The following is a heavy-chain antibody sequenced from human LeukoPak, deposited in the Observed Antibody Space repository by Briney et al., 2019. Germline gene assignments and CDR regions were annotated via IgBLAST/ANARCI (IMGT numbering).Heavy chain of an antibody. CDR2: ISSTSSYI. J-gene: IGHJ6*02. CDR3: ARGAYGSGSFYPYGMDV. V-gene: IGHV3-21*01. CDR1: GFTFSSHT. D-gene: IGHD3-10*01. Sequence: GGSLRLSCAASGFTFSSHTMNWVRQAPGKGLEWVSSISSTSSYIYYADSVKGRFTISRDNAKNSLYLQMNSLRAEDTAVYYCARGAYGSGSFYPYGMDVWGQGTTVTVSS.